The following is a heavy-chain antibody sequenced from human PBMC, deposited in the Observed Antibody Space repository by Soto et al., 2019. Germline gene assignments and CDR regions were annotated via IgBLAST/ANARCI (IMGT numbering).Heavy chain of an antibody. CDR3: ARGTGLRYFDWTSHYYFDY. D-gene: IGHD3-9*01. J-gene: IGHJ4*02. Sequence: PSETLSLTGTVSGGSISSGDYYWSWIRQPPGKGLEWIGYIYYSGSTYYNPSLKSRVTISVDTSKNQFSLKLSSVTAADTAVYYCARGTGLRYFDWTSHYYFDYWGQGTLVTVSS. V-gene: IGHV4-30-4*01. CDR2: IYYSGST. CDR1: GGSISSGDYY.